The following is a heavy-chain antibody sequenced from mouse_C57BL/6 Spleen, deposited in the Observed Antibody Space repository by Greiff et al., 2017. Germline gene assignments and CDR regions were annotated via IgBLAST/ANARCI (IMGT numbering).Heavy chain of an antibody. CDR1: GYTFTSYW. D-gene: IGHD2-5*01. CDR3: ERTDYSNYGYAMDD. CDR2: IDPSDSYT. Sequence: QVQLQQPGAELVRPGTSVKLSCKASGYTFTSYWMHWVKQRPGQGLEWIGVIDPSDSYTNYNQKFKGKATLTVDTSSSTAYMQLSSLTSEDSAVYYCERTDYSNYGYAMDDWGQGTSVTVSS. V-gene: IGHV1-59*01. J-gene: IGHJ4*01.